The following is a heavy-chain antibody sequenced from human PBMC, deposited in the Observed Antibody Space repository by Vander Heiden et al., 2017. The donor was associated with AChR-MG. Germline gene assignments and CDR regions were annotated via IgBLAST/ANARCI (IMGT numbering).Heavy chain of an antibody. Sequence: EVQLLESGGGLVQPGGSLRLSCAASGFTFSSYAMSWVRQAPGKGLEWVSPISGSGGSTYYADSVKGRFTISRDNSKNTLYLQMNSLRAEDTAVYYCARAVGGPSLQLWLGYFDYWGQGTLVTVSS. CDR3: ARAVGGPSLQLWLGYFDY. V-gene: IGHV3-23*01. CDR1: GFTFSSYA. D-gene: IGHD5-18*01. J-gene: IGHJ4*02. CDR2: ISGSGGST.